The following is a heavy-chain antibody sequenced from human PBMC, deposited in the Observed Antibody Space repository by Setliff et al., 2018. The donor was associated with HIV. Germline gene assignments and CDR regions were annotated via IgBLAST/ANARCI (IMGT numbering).Heavy chain of an antibody. CDR1: GGSINSGGFY. V-gene: IGHV4-31*03. CDR3: ARDYRGVGATGFDR. J-gene: IGHJ4*02. D-gene: IGHD1-26*01. CDR2: MYYSGST. Sequence: SETLSLTCTVSGGSINSGGFYWNWIRQHPENGLEWMGSMYYSGSTYYNPSFKSRLTISVDASKNQFSLKLNSVTAAETAVYYCARDYRGVGATGFDRWGQGTLVTVPQ.